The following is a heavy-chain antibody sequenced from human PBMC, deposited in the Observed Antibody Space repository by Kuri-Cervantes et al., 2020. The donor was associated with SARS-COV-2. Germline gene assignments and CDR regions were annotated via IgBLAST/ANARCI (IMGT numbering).Heavy chain of an antibody. D-gene: IGHD2-21*01. Sequence: GGSLRLSCAASGFTFNNYATHWVRQTPGEGLEWVAITSYDGSTKYHADSVKGRFTISRDNSKNTLYLQMNNLRGEDTAVYFCARGRVGVQDFWGQGTRVTVSS. CDR1: GFTFNNYA. CDR3: ARGRVGVQDF. J-gene: IGHJ4*01. CDR2: TSYDGSTK. V-gene: IGHV3-30-3*01.